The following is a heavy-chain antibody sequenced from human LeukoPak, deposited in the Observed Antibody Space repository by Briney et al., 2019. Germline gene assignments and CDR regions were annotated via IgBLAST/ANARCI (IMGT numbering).Heavy chain of an antibody. CDR3: ARHSIASDGARLFDY. Sequence: AETLSLTCTVSGGSITSYYWAWLRQPPGKGLEWIGYLYYSGHSNYNPSLKSRASMSVDTSKNQFSLKLTSVTAADTAVYYCARHSIASDGARLFDYWGRGTLVTVSS. J-gene: IGHJ4*02. V-gene: IGHV4-59*08. CDR2: LYYSGHS. D-gene: IGHD2-21*01. CDR1: GGSITSYY.